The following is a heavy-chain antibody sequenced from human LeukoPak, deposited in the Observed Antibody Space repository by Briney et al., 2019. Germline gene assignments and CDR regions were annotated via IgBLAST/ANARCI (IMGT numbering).Heavy chain of an antibody. CDR1: GFTFSSYG. V-gene: IGHV3-13*01. Sequence: GRSLRLSCAASGFTFSSYGMHWVRQVPGKGLEWVSAIGTAGDTYYPGSVKGRFTISRENAKNSLYLQMNSLRAGDTAVYYCTRRSHDAFDIWGQGTMVTVSS. CDR2: IGTAGDT. CDR3: TRRSHDAFDI. J-gene: IGHJ3*02.